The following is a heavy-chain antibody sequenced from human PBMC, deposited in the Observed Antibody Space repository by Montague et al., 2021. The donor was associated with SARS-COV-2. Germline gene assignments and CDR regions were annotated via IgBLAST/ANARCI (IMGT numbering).Heavy chain of an antibody. V-gene: IGHV3-53*01. D-gene: IGHD1-26*01. Sequence: SLRLSCAASGFTVSSNYMSWVRQAPGKGLEWVSVIYSGGSTYYTDSAKGRFTISRDNSKNTLYLQMNSLRAEDTAVYYCARDRRIVGALYYYYGMDVWGQGTTVTVSS. CDR3: ARDRRIVGALYYYYGMDV. J-gene: IGHJ6*02. CDR1: GFTVSSNY. CDR2: IYSGGST.